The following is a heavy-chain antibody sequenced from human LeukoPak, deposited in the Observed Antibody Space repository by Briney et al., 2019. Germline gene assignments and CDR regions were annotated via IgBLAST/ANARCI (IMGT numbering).Heavy chain of an antibody. J-gene: IGHJ4*02. CDR2: ISGSGGST. CDR1: GFTFSSYA. Sequence: PGGSLRLSCAASGFTFSSYAMSWVRQAPGKGLEWVSAISGSGGSTYYADSVKGRFTISRDNAKNSLYLQMNSLRAEDTAVYYCARENPSSYYFDYWGQGTLVTVSS. V-gene: IGHV3-23*01. CDR3: ARENPSSYYFDY.